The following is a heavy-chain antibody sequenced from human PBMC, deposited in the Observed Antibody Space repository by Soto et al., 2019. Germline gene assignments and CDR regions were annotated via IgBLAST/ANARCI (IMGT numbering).Heavy chain of an antibody. Sequence: QVQLVESGGGVVQPGRSLRLSCAASGFTFGSHGMHWVRQAPGKGLEWVAVISYDGSNKDYADSVKGRFTISRDNSXNTXYXLMNSLRAEETAVYYCAKASHTDIVATTGVVDGMDVWGQGTTVTVSS. D-gene: IGHD5-12*01. CDR2: ISYDGSNK. CDR1: GFTFGSHG. V-gene: IGHV3-30*18. J-gene: IGHJ6*02. CDR3: AKASHTDIVATTGVVDGMDV.